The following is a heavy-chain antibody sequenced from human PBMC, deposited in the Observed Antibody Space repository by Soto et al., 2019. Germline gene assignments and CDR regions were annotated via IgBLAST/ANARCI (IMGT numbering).Heavy chain of an antibody. CDR3: ARASSGYYPDFDY. D-gene: IGHD3-22*01. Sequence: QLQLQESGSGLVKPSQTLSLTCAVSGGSISSGGYSWSWIRQPPGKGLEWIGYIYHSGSTYYNPSLKSRVTLSVDRAKNQFSLKRSSVTAADTAVYYCARASSGYYPDFDYWGQGTLVTVSS. V-gene: IGHV4-30-2*01. CDR1: GGSISSGGYS. J-gene: IGHJ4*02. CDR2: IYHSGST.